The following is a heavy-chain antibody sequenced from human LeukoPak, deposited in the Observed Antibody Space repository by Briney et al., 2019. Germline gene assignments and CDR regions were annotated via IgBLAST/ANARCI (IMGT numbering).Heavy chain of an antibody. J-gene: IGHJ3*02. CDR2: IYHSGST. D-gene: IGHD3-22*01. Sequence: SETLSLTCAVSGGSISSSNWWSWVRQPPGKGLEWIGEIYHSGSTNYNPSLKSRVTISADKSKNQFSLKLSSVTAADTAVYYCARDLPYDSSGYYQTNRDAFDIWGQGTMVTVSS. CDR1: GGSISSSNW. V-gene: IGHV4-4*02. CDR3: ARDLPYDSSGYYQTNRDAFDI.